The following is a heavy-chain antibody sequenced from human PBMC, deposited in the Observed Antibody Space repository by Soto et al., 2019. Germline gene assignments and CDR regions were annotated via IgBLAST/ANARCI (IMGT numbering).Heavy chain of an antibody. D-gene: IGHD3-16*02. J-gene: IGHJ4*03. Sequence: EVHLVESGGGLVQPGGSLRLSCAASGFTFSDHSMDWVRQAPGKGLEWVAHIRNKASRPTTEYAASVRGRFAISRDDSGNSLYLQMNSLKTEDTAIYYCGVIGLYGYWGHGTLVTVSS. CDR3: GVIGLYGY. V-gene: IGHV3-72*01. CDR1: GFTFSDHS. CDR2: IRNKASRPTT.